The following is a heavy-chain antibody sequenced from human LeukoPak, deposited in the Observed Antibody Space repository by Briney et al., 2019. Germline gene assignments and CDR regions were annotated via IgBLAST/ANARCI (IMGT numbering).Heavy chain of an antibody. D-gene: IGHD5-18*01. V-gene: IGHV4-4*07. Sequence: SETLSLTCTVSGGSISSYYWSWIRQPAGKGLEWIGRIYTSGSTNYNPSLKSRVTMSVDTSKNQFSLKLSSVTAADTAVYYCGRDYVDTAMAYFDYWGQGTLVTVSS. CDR1: GGSISSYY. CDR2: IYTSGST. J-gene: IGHJ4*02. CDR3: GRDYVDTAMAYFDY.